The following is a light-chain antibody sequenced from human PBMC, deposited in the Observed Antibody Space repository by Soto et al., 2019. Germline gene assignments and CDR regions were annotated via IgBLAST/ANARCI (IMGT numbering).Light chain of an antibody. CDR2: DTS. J-gene: IGKJ1*01. Sequence: EVVMTQSPDTLSVSPGETATLSCRASQSISTNLAWYQQKPGQAPRLLVYDTSNRATGIPARFSGSGSGTDFTLTISSLEPEDFAAYYCQQRSNWPPTWTFGQGTKVDIK. CDR3: QQRSNWPPTWT. V-gene: IGKV3-11*01. CDR1: QSISTN.